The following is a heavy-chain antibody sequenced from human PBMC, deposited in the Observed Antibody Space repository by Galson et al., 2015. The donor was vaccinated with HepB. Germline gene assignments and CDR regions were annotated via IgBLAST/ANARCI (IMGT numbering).Heavy chain of an antibody. CDR2: IIPIFGSA. D-gene: IGHD3-22*01. CDR1: GGTFSTYT. J-gene: IGHJ4*02. CDR3: ARQYDSSGYYPY. Sequence: SVKVSCKASGGTFSTYTLSWVRQAPGQGLEWMGGIIPIFGSANYAQKFQGRVTITADESTGTMYMELRRLRSEDTAVYYCARQYDSSGYYPYWGQGTLVTVSS. V-gene: IGHV1-69*13.